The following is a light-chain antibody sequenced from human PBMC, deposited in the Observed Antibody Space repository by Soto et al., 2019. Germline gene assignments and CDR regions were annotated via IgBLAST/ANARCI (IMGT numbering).Light chain of an antibody. CDR3: CSYAGSNTWV. V-gene: IGLV2-23*01. Sequence: QSALTQPASESGSPGQSITISCTGTSSDVGNYNLVSWYQQHPGKAPKLMIYEGSKRPSGVSNRFSGSKSGNTASLTISGLQAEDEADYYCCSYAGSNTWVFGGGTKLTVL. J-gene: IGLJ3*02. CDR1: SSDVGNYNL. CDR2: EGS.